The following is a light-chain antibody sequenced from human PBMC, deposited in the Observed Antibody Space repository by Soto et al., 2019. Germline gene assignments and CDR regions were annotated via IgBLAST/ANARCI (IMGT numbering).Light chain of an antibody. V-gene: IGLV2-11*01. CDR2: DVS. CDR3: SSYAGSSTLV. Sequence: QSALTQPRSVSGSPGQSATISCTGTSSDVGAYNYVSWYQQHPGKAPKVIIYDVSQRPSGVPDRFSGSKSGNTASLTISGFQADDESDYYCSSYAGSSTLVFGGGTKLTVL. J-gene: IGLJ2*01. CDR1: SSDVGAYNY.